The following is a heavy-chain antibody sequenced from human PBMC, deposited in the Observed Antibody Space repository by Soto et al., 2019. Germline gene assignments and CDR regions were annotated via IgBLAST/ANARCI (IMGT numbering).Heavy chain of an antibody. CDR1: GYTFTSYG. CDR2: ISAYNGNT. D-gene: IGHD3-10*01. J-gene: IGHJ4*02. Sequence: ASVNVSCKASGYTFTSYGISWVRQAPGQGLEWMGWISAYNGNTNYAQKLQGRVTMTTDTSTSTAYMELRSLRSDDTAVYYCAITYYYGSGSYYLYNYWGQGTLVTVSS. CDR3: AITYYYGSGSYYLYNY. V-gene: IGHV1-18*01.